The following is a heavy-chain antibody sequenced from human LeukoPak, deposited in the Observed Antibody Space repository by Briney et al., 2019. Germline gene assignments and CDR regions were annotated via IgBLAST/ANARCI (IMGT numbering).Heavy chain of an antibody. CDR1: GGSMSSYY. V-gene: IGHV4-59*01. D-gene: IGHD1-26*01. CDR2: IYYSGST. CDR3: ARAGSYYSYFDY. Sequence: PSETLSLTCPVSGGSMSSYYWSWIRQPPGKGLEWVGNIYYSGSTNYNPSLKSRVTMSVDTSKNQFSLKLSSVTAADTAVCYCARAGSYYSYFDYWGQGTLVTVSS. J-gene: IGHJ4*02.